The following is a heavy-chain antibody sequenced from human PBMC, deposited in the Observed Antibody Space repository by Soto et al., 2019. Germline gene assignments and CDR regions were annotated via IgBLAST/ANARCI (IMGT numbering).Heavy chain of an antibody. Sequence: QVQLVESGGGVVQPGRSLRLSCAASGFTFSSYAMHWVRQAPGKGLEWVAVTSFDGSSKYYADSVTGRFTISRDNSKNTLYLQINSLRAEDTAVYYCARTVGGYNFQTMDYWGQGTLVTVSS. D-gene: IGHD5-12*01. CDR2: TSFDGSSK. CDR3: ARTVGGYNFQTMDY. CDR1: GFTFSSYA. V-gene: IGHV3-30-3*01. J-gene: IGHJ4*02.